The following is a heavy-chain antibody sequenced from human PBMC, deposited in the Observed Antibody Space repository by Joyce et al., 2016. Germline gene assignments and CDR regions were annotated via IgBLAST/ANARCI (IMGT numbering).Heavy chain of an antibody. CDR3: ARFLTAVTTFDY. CDR2: ISSSGSSI. Sequence: EVQLVESGGGLAQPGGSLRLSCAAYGFTFSLHAMNWVREAPGKGLEWISYISSSGSSIYYADSVRDRFTISRDNAKKSVYLQLGGLRGDDTAVYYCARFLTAVTTFDYWGQGALVTVSS. V-gene: IGHV3-48*01. CDR1: GFTFSLHA. D-gene: IGHD1-14*01. J-gene: IGHJ4*02.